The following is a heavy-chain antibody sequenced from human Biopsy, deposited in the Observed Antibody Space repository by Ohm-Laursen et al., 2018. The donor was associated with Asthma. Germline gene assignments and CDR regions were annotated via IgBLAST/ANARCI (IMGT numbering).Heavy chain of an antibody. J-gene: IGHJ2*01. CDR3: ARAVSSSSYWYFDL. V-gene: IGHV4-39*02. D-gene: IGHD6-6*01. CDR2: IYYSGRT. Sequence: SDTLSLTCIVSGDAMSTSGSYWGWIRQSPGKGLEWIGGIYYSGRTYYNPSLESRVTISADTSKNLFSLKVTSVTAADTAVYYCARAVSSSSYWYFDLWGRGDLVTVSS. CDR1: GDAMSTSGSY.